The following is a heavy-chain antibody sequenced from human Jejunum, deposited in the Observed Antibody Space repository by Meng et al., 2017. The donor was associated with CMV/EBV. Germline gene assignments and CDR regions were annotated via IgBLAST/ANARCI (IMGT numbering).Heavy chain of an antibody. Sequence: SHSAYSWGGIRQPPGKGLEWIGNIYYSGSTYYNPSLKSRVTMSVDTSKNQFSLKLTSVTAADTAVYFCARASYYYFDSSGSPPDYWGQGTLVTVSS. J-gene: IGHJ4*02. CDR2: IYYSGST. D-gene: IGHD3-22*01. V-gene: IGHV4-39*07. CDR3: ARASYYYFDSSGSPPDY. CDR1: SHSAYS.